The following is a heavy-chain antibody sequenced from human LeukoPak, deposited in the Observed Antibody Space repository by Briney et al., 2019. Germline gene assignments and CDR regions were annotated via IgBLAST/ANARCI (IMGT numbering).Heavy chain of an antibody. Sequence: GESLKISCKGSGYSFTSYWIGWVRQMPGKGLEWMGIIYPGDSDTRYSPSFQGQVTISADKSISTAYLQWSSLKASDTAMYYCARLRTGWPYYYYMDVWGKGTTVTVSS. CDR3: ARLRTGWPYYYYMDV. V-gene: IGHV5-51*01. J-gene: IGHJ6*03. CDR2: IYPGDSDT. D-gene: IGHD6-19*01. CDR1: GYSFTSYW.